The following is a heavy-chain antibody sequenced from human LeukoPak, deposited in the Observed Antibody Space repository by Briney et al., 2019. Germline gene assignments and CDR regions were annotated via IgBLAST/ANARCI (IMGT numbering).Heavy chain of an antibody. CDR2: IYSGGNT. V-gene: IGHV3-66*02. CDR3: ARDPGLPNVMGV. CDR1: GFTVSSNY. J-gene: IGHJ6*02. Sequence: GGSLRLSCAASGFTVSSNYMSWVRQAPGKGLEWVSTIYSGGNTYYADSVKGRFTISRDNSKNTLYLQVNSLRAEDTAVYYCARDPGLPNVMGVWGQGTTVTISS. D-gene: IGHD3-10*01.